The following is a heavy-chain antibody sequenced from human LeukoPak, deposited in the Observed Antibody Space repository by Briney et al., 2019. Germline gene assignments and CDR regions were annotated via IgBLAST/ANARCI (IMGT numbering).Heavy chain of an antibody. V-gene: IGHV3-30-3*01. D-gene: IGHD2-15*01. CDR2: ISYDGSNK. Sequence: GGSLRLSCAASGFTFSSYAMHWVRQAPGKGLEWVAVISYDGSNKYYADSVKGRFTISRDNSKNTLYLQMNSLRAEDTAVYYCARFESGGSCFDYWGQGTLVTVSS. CDR1: GFTFSSYA. J-gene: IGHJ4*02. CDR3: ARFESGGSCFDY.